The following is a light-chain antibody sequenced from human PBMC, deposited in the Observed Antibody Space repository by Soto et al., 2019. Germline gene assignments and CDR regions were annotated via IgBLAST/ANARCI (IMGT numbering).Light chain of an antibody. V-gene: IGKV4-1*01. CDR3: QQYYSAPWT. CDR1: QSVLYSSNNKNY. J-gene: IGKJ1*01. CDR2: WAS. Sequence: DIVMTQSRDSLAVSLGERATINCKSSQSVLYSSNNKNYLAWYQQKPGQPPKLLIYWASTRESGVPDRFSGSGSGTAFPLTISSLQAEDVAVYYCQQYYSAPWTFGQGTKVQIK.